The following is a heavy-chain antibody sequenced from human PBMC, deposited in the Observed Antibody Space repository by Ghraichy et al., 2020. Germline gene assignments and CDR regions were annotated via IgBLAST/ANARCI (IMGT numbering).Heavy chain of an antibody. V-gene: IGHV1-24*01. CDR3: ATASYYDSSGYPYFDY. J-gene: IGHJ4*01. CDR2: FDPEDGET. CDR1: GYTLTELS. Sequence: ASVKVSYKVSGYTLTELSMHWVRQAPGKGLEWMGGFDPEDGETIYAQKFQGRVTMTEDTSTDTAYMELSSLRSEDTAVYYCATASYYDSSGYPYFDYWGQEPWSPSPQ. D-gene: IGHD3-22*01.